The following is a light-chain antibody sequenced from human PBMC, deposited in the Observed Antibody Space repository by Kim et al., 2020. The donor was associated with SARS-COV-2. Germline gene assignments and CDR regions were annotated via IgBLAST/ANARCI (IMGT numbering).Light chain of an antibody. J-gene: IGLJ2*01. V-gene: IGLV3-1*01. Sequence: SVSPGQTASITCSGDKLEDKYVCWYQQKAGQSPVRLIYQDTKWPSGIPERFSGSNSGNTATLTISGTQAMDEADYYCQTWDSSSVIFGGWTQLTVL. CDR3: QTWDSSSVI. CDR2: QDT. CDR1: KLEDKY.